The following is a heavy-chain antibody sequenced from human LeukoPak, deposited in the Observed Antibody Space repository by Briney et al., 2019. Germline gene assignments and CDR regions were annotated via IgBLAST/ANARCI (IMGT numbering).Heavy chain of an antibody. D-gene: IGHD4-17*01. CDR1: GFTFDDYG. J-gene: IGHJ4*02. CDR3: ARDRLHYGEYEKTFDY. V-gene: IGHV3-20*04. CDR2: INWNGGST. Sequence: GGSLRLSCAASGFTFDDYGMSWVRQAPGKGLEWVSSINWNGGSTGYADSVKGRFTISRDNAKNSLYLQMNSLRAEDTAVYYCARDRLHYGEYEKTFDYWGQGTLVSVSS.